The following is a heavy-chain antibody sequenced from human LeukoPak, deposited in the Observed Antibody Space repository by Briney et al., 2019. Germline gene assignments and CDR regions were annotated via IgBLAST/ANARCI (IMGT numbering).Heavy chain of an antibody. Sequence: GGSLRLSCAASGFTFRSYAMSWVRQGPGKGLEWVSAMSGSGTNTFYADSVKGRFTISRGNSKDTLYLRMNSLRAEDTAVYYCAKKVEGTGWYDYGMDVWGQGTTVTVSS. D-gene: IGHD6-19*01. CDR1: GFTFRSYA. V-gene: IGHV3-23*01. CDR3: AKKVEGTGWYDYGMDV. J-gene: IGHJ6*02. CDR2: MSGSGTNT.